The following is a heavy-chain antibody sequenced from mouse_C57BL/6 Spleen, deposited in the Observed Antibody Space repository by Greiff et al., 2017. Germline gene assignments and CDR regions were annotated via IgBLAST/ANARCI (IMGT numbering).Heavy chain of an antibody. V-gene: IGHV5-4*03. CDR2: ISDGGSYT. D-gene: IGHD2-4*01. J-gene: IGHJ4*01. Sequence: EVNVVESGGGLVKPGGSLKLSCAASGFTFSSYAMSWVRQTPEKRLEWVATISDGGSYTYYPDNVKGRFTISRDNAKNNLYLQMSHLKSEDTAMYYCARRGYYDPYAMDYWGQGTSVTVAS. CDR1: GFTFSSYA. CDR3: ARRGYYDPYAMDY.